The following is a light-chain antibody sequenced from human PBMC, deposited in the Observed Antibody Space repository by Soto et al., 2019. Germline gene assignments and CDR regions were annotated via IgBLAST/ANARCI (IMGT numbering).Light chain of an antibody. CDR2: KAS. CDR3: QQYDSYSPLT. J-gene: IGKJ4*01. Sequence: DIQMTQSPSTLSASVGDRVTITCRASQSISDWLAWYQQKPGKAPKLLIYKASGLESGVPSRFSGSGSGTDFTLTISSLQSDDFATYYCQQYDSYSPLTFGGGTKVEIK. CDR1: QSISDW. V-gene: IGKV1-5*03.